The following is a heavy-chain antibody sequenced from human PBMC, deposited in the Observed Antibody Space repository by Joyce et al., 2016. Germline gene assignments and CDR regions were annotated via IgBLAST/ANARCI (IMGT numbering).Heavy chain of an antibody. CDR1: GGSISSGDYY. CDR2: IYYSGST. D-gene: IGHD7-27*01. J-gene: IGHJ4*02. CDR3: ARDPSRTGHRFVDY. V-gene: IGHV4-30-4*01. Sequence: QVQLQESGPGLVKPSQTLSLTCTVSGGSISSGDYYWSWIRQPTGKGLEWIGYIYYSGSTYYSTSIKSRVSISIDTSKNQFSLKRSSVTAADTAVYDCARDPSRTGHRFVDYWGQGTLVTVSS.